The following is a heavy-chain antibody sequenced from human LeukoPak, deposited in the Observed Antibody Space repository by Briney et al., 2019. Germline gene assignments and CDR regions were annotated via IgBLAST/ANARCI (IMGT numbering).Heavy chain of an antibody. CDR3: ARHYRDWFDP. J-gene: IGHJ5*02. D-gene: IGHD3-16*02. CDR2: ISYSGST. V-gene: IGHV4-59*08. CDR1: GGSFSGYY. Sequence: PSETLSLTCAVYGGSFSGYYWSWIRQPPGKGLEWIGYISYSGSTNYNPSLKSRVTMSVDTSKNQLSLKLSSVTAADTAVYYCARHYRDWFDPWGQGTLVTVSS.